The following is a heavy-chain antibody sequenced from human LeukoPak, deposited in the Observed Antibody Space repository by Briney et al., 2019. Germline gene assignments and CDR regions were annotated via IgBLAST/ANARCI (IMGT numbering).Heavy chain of an antibody. J-gene: IGHJ4*02. Sequence: SETLSLTCTVSGGSISSSSYYWGWIRQPPGKGLEWFGSIYYSGSTYYNPSLKSRVTISVDTSKNQFSLKLSSVTAADTAVYYCARQILWFGNYDYWGQGTLVTVSS. CDR1: GGSISSSSYY. CDR2: IYYSGST. D-gene: IGHD3-10*01. CDR3: ARQILWFGNYDY. V-gene: IGHV4-39*01.